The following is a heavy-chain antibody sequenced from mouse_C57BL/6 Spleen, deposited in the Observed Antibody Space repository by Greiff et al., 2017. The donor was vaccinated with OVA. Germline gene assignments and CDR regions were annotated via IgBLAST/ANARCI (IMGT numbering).Heavy chain of an antibody. Sequence: ESGPGLVKPSQSLSLTCSVTGYSITSGYYWNWIRQFPGNKLEWMGYISYDGSNNYNPSLKNRISITRDTSKNQFFLKLNSVTTEDTATYYCARGYYYGSSSFYAMDYWGQGTSVTVSS. J-gene: IGHJ4*01. CDR1: GYSITSGYY. V-gene: IGHV3-6*01. CDR2: ISYDGSN. CDR3: ARGYYYGSSSFYAMDY. D-gene: IGHD1-1*01.